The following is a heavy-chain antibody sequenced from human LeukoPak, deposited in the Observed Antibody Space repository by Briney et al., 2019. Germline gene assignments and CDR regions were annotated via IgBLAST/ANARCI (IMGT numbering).Heavy chain of an antibody. CDR3: ARSGYSYGIDY. CDR2: IYSGGST. CDR1: GFTVSSNY. V-gene: IGHV3-53*01. Sequence: GGSLRLSCAASGFTVSSNYMSWVRQAPGKGLEWVSVIYSGGSTYYADSVKGRFTISRDNSKNTLYLQMNSLRAEDTAVYFCARSGYSYGIDYWGQGTLVTVSS. D-gene: IGHD5-18*01. J-gene: IGHJ4*02.